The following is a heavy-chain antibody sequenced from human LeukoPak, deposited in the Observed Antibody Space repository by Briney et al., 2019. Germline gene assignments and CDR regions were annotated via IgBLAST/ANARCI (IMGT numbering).Heavy chain of an antibody. CDR3: ARHRRHYDILTGYYAGHFDI. V-gene: IGHV4-39*01. CDR1: GGPISSSSYY. D-gene: IGHD3-9*01. CDR2: IYYSGST. Sequence: SEILSLTCTVSGGPISSSSYYWGWIRQPPGKGLECIGSIYYSGSTYYNPSLKSRVTISVDTSKNQFSLKLSSVTAADTAVYYCARHRRHYDILTGYYAGHFDIWGQGTMVTVSS. J-gene: IGHJ3*02.